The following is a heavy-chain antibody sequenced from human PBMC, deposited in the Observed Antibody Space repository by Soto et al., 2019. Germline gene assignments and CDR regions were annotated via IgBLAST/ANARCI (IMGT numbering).Heavy chain of an antibody. CDR3: ARHAGDKGGYCSGGSCYSDYYYYGMDV. D-gene: IGHD2-15*01. Sequence: SETLSLTCIVSGGSISSSSYYWGWIRQPPGKGLEWIGSIYYSGSTYYNPSLKSRVTISVDTSKNQFSLKLSSVTAADTAVYYCARHAGDKGGYCSGGSCYSDYYYYGMDVWGQGTTVTVSS. J-gene: IGHJ6*02. V-gene: IGHV4-39*01. CDR2: IYYSGST. CDR1: GGSISSSSYY.